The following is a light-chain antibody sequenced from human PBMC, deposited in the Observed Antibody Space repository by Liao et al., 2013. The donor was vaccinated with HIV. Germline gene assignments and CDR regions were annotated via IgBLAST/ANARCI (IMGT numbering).Light chain of an antibody. CDR2: YDN. Sequence: SYELTQPPSMSVAPGETARITCGGNNIESKSVHWYQRKPGQAPVLVIYYDNARPSGIPERFSGSNSGNTATLTISRVEAGDEADYYCQVWDSSSDHPVFGGGTKLTVL. V-gene: IGLV3-21*04. CDR3: QVWDSSSDHPV. CDR1: NIESKS. J-gene: IGLJ3*02.